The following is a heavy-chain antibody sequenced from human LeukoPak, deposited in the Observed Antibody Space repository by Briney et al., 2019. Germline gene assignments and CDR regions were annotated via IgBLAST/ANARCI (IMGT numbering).Heavy chain of an antibody. CDR1: GYTFTGYY. D-gene: IGHD4-17*01. CDR2: ISAYNGNT. Sequence: GASVKVSCKASGYTFTGYYMHWVRQAPGQGLEWMGWISAYNGNTNYAQKLQGRVTMTTDTSTSTAYMELRSLGSDDTAVYYCARDIRYGDMVWGQGTLVTVSS. CDR3: ARDIRYGDMV. J-gene: IGHJ4*02. V-gene: IGHV1-18*04.